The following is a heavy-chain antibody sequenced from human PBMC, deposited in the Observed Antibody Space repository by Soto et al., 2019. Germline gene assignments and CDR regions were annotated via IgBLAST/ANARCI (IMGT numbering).Heavy chain of an antibody. CDR1: SGSISSSLYY. J-gene: IGHJ3*02. V-gene: IGHV4-39*01. CDR2: IYSTVSN. Sequence: PSETLSLTCSVSSGSISSSLYYWGWIRQPPGKGLEWIGTIYSTVSNHYNPSLKSRVTISVDTSKNQFSLKLNSVTAADTAVYYCARLPYYDTPPVTFDIWGQGAMVTVSS. D-gene: IGHD3-22*01. CDR3: ARLPYYDTPPVTFDI.